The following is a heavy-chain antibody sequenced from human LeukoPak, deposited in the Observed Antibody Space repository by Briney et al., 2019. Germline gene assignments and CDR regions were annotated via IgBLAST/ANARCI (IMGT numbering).Heavy chain of an antibody. CDR1: GYTFTGYY. CDR3: ARDIIAAHPFDY. D-gene: IGHD6-6*01. Sequence: ASVKVSCKASGYTFTGYYMHWVRQAPGQGLEWMGWINPNSGGTNYAQKFQGRVTMTRDTSISTAYMELSRLRSDDTAVYYCARDIIAAHPFDYWGQGSLVTVSS. J-gene: IGHJ4*02. CDR2: INPNSGGT. V-gene: IGHV1-2*02.